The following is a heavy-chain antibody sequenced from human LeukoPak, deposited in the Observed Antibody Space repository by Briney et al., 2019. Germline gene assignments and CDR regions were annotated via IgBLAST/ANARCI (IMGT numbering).Heavy chain of an antibody. V-gene: IGHV3-23*01. CDR3: LIMHPYYDGRGYWVQ. Sequence: GESLRLSCAASGFTLSSYAMSWVRQAPGKGLEWLSGTSIRGGSTFYADSVKGRFTISRDNPRNTQYIEMNTQRVDDTALYCVLIMHPYYDGRGYWVQWGQATLVSVSS. CDR1: GFTLSSYA. J-gene: IGHJ4*02. CDR2: TSIRGGST. D-gene: IGHD3-22*01.